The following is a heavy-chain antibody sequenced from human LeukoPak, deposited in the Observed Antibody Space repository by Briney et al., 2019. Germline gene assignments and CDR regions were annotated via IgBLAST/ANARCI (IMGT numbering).Heavy chain of an antibody. J-gene: IGHJ6*03. CDR1: GYTFTGYY. CDR2: INPNSGGT. V-gene: IGHV1-2*02. Sequence: ASVKVSCKASGYTFTGYYMHWVRQAPGQGLEWMGWINPNSGGTNYAQKFQGRVTMTRDTSISTAYMELSRLRSDDTAVYYCARGRPSGDYAPMDVWGKGTTVTVSS. D-gene: IGHD4-17*01. CDR3: ARGRPSGDYAPMDV.